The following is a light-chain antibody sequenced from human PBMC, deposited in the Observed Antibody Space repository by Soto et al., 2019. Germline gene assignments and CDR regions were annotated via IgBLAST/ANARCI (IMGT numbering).Light chain of an antibody. J-gene: IGKJ5*01. CDR2: AAS. CDR3: QQTYSILIT. CDR1: QGISKY. V-gene: IGKV1-39*01. Sequence: DIQMTQSPSSLSASVGDRVTITCRASQGISKYLNWFQQKPGTAPKVLISAASSLQSGVPSRFSGSGSGTDFTLTITNVQPEDFATYYCQQTYSILITFGQGTRLEIK.